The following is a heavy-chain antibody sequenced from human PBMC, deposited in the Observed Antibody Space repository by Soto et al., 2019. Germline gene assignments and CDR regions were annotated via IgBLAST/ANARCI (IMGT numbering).Heavy chain of an antibody. CDR3: SKAMVRGVIMLFDY. CDR1: GFTFDDYA. V-gene: IGHV3-43D*03. J-gene: IGHJ4*02. CDR2: ISWDGGST. D-gene: IGHD3-10*01. Sequence: GGSLRLSCAASGFTFDDYAMHWVRQAPGKGLEWVSLISWDGGSTYYADSVKGRFTISRDNSKNSLYLQMNSLRAEDTALYYCSKAMVRGVIMLFDYWGQGTLVTVSS.